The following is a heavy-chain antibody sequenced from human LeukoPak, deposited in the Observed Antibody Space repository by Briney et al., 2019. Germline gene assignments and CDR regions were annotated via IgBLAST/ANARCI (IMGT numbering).Heavy chain of an antibody. CDR1: GYNFTDYY. J-gene: IGHJ4*02. V-gene: IGHV1-2*02. CDR3: ARGSGLGPTWHPFDH. D-gene: IGHD1-26*01. CDR2: INPKSGGT. Sequence: GASVKVSCKASGYNFTDYYIHWVRQAPGQGLEWMGWINPKSGGTNYAQKFRGRVTMTRDTSISTAYMELSGLRSDDTAVYYCARGSGLGPTWHPFDHWGQGTPVTVSS.